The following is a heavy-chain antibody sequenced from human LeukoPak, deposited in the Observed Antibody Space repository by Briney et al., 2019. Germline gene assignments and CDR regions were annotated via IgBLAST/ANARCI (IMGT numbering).Heavy chain of an antibody. CDR1: GYIFSDYY. V-gene: IGHV1-69*02. D-gene: IGHD6-19*01. Sequence: GASVKVSCKASGYIFSDYYLAWVRQAPGQGLEWMGRIIPILGIANYAQKFQGRVTITADKSTSTAYMELSSLRSEDTAVYYCASGIAVAGTGDYWGQGTLVTVSS. CDR2: IIPILGIA. J-gene: IGHJ4*02. CDR3: ASGIAVAGTGDY.